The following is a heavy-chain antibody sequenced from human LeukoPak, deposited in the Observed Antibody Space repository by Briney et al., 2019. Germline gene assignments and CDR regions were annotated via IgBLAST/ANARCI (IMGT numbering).Heavy chain of an antibody. D-gene: IGHD6-6*01. J-gene: IGHJ5*02. CDR3: ARDVGRIAARVRNWFDP. CDR2: INPNSGGT. Sequence: ASVKVSCKASGYTFTGYYMHWVRQAPGQGLEWMGWINPNSGGTNYAQKFRGRVTMTRDTSISTAYMELSRLRSDDTAVYYCARDVGRIAARVRNWFDPWGQGTLVTVSS. V-gene: IGHV1-2*02. CDR1: GYTFTGYY.